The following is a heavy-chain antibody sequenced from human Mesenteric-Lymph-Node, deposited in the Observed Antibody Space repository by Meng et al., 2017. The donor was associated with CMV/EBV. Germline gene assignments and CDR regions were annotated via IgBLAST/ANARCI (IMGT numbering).Heavy chain of an antibody. V-gene: IGHV6-1*01. CDR3: ARVMVRFPEQNYFDY. Sequence: SETLSLTCAISGDSVTSNSAAWNWIRQSPSIGLEWLGRTYYRSKWYNDYAVSVKSRITINPDTSKNQFTLQLNSVTPEDTAVYYCARVMVRFPEQNYFDYWGQGTLVTVSS. CDR1: GDSVTSNSAA. J-gene: IGHJ4*02. CDR2: TYYRSKWYN. D-gene: IGHD4/OR15-4a*01.